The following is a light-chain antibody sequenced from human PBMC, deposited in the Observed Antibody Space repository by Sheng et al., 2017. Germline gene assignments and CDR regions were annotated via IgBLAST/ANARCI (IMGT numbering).Light chain of an antibody. Sequence: QSVLTQPPSASGTPGQRVTISCSGSSSNIGSNDLFWYQQLPGTAPKLLIYRNHQRPSAVPDRFSGSKSGTSGSLAITGLQAEDEADYYCQSYDNSLSGTVLFGGGTKLTVL. CDR1: SSNIGSND. J-gene: IGLJ2*01. CDR2: RNH. CDR3: QSYDNSLSGTVL. V-gene: IGLV1-47*01.